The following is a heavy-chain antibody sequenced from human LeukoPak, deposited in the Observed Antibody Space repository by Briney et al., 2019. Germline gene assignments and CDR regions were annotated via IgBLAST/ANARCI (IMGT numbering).Heavy chain of an antibody. CDR3: ARDKSYGDSEDY. J-gene: IGHJ4*02. CDR1: GGSISSSKW. V-gene: IGHV4-4*02. CDR2: IYHSGST. D-gene: IGHD4-17*01. Sequence: KPSGTLSLTGAVSGGSISSSKWWSWVRQPPGKGLEWIGNIYHSGSTNYNPSLKSRVSISLDKPKNQFSLNLRSVTAADTAVYYCARDKSYGDSEDYWGQGTLVTVSS.